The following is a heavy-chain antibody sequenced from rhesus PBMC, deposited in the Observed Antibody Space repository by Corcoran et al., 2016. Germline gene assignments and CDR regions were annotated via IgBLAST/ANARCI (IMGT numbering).Heavy chain of an antibody. CDR1: GASISSNW. CDR3: ARELTGVIIMTWKSPYYGLDS. D-gene: IGHD3-34*01. J-gene: IGHJ6*01. CDR2: INGNSGST. Sequence: QVQLQESGPGLVKPSETLSLTCTVSGASISSNWWRWIRQPLGKGLEWIGGINGNSGSTNYTPSLKSRVTISKDASKNQFSLKLSSVTAADTAVYYCARELTGVIIMTWKSPYYGLDSWGQGVVVTVSS. V-gene: IGHV4-80*01.